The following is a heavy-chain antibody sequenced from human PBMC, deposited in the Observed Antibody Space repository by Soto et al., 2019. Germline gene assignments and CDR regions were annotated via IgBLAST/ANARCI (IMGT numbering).Heavy chain of an antibody. CDR2: FDPEDGET. CDR3: ATTSRGYCSSTSCPYNWFDP. Sequence: ASVKVSCKVSGYTLTELSMHWVRQAPGKGLEWMGGFDPEDGETIYAQKFQGRVTMTEDTSTDTAYMELSSLRSEDTAVYYCATTSRGYCSSTSCPYNWFDPWGQGTLVTVSS. J-gene: IGHJ5*02. CDR1: GYTLTELS. D-gene: IGHD2-2*01. V-gene: IGHV1-24*01.